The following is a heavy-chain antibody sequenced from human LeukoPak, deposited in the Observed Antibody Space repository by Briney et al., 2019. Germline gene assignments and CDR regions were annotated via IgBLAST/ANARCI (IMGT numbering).Heavy chain of an antibody. CDR1: GDSLSSGYYY. D-gene: IGHD3-3*01. Sequence: PSETLSLTCTVSGDSLSSGYYYWSWIRQPPGKGLEWIGYIYYNGDTYYNPSLKSRVTISIDRSENQFSLKLNSVTAADTAVYYCAGAPGAFCDYWGQGTLVTVSS. CDR3: AGAPGAFCDY. CDR2: IYYNGDT. J-gene: IGHJ4*02. V-gene: IGHV4-30-2*01.